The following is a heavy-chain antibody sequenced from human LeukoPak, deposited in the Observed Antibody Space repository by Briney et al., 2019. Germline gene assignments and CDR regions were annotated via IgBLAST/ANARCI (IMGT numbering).Heavy chain of an antibody. V-gene: IGHV3-23*01. Sequence: GGSLRLSCAASGFTFSSYAMSWVRQAPGQGLEWVSAISGSGGSTYYADSVKGRFTIPRDNSKNTLYLQMNSLRAEDTAVYYCAKDLSGSEGYWGQGTLVTVSS. CDR2: ISGSGGST. CDR1: GFTFSSYA. D-gene: IGHD1-26*01. J-gene: IGHJ4*02. CDR3: AKDLSGSEGY.